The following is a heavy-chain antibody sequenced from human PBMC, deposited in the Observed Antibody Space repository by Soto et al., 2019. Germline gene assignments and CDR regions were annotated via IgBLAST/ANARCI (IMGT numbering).Heavy chain of an antibody. CDR2: IYYSGST. CDR3: ASGPKANPYYYYYMDV. V-gene: IGHV4-59*01. CDR1: GGSISSYY. D-gene: IGHD1-26*01. J-gene: IGHJ6*03. Sequence: SETLSLTCTVSGGSISSYYWSWIRQPPGKGLEWIGYIYYSGSTNYNPSLKSRVTISVDTSKNQFSLKLSSVTAADTAVYYCASGPKANPYYYYYMDVWGKGTTVTVSS.